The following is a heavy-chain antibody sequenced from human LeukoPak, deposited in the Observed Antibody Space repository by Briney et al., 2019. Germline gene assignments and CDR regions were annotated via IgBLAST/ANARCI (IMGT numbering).Heavy chain of an antibody. Sequence: AASVKVSCKASGYTFTSYGISWVRQAPGQGLEWMGWISAYNGNTNYAQKLQGRVTMTTDTSTSTAYMELRSLRSDDTAVYYCAREYQLLGTVYNYFDPWGQGTLVTVSS. CDR3: AREYQLLGTVYNYFDP. J-gene: IGHJ5*02. D-gene: IGHD2-2*01. CDR1: GYTFTSYG. CDR2: ISAYNGNT. V-gene: IGHV1-18*01.